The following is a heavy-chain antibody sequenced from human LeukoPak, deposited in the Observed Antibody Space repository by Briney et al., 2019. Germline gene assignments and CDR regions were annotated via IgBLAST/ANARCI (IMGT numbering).Heavy chain of an antibody. CDR3: ARWGYCSGGSCFH. Sequence: GRSLRLSCTASGFMFRNYVFHWVRQAPGKGLEWVSSISSSSSYIYYADSVKGRFTISRDNAKNSLYLQMNSLRAEDTAVYYCARWGYCSGGSCFHWGQGTLVTVSS. J-gene: IGHJ1*01. CDR2: ISSSSSYI. CDR1: GFMFRNYV. V-gene: IGHV3-21*01. D-gene: IGHD2-15*01.